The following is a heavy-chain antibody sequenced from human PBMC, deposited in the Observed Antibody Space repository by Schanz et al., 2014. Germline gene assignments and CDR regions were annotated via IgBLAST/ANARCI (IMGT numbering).Heavy chain of an antibody. CDR3: AKSQGSSFDS. D-gene: IGHD6-13*01. V-gene: IGHV3-11*05. CDR1: GFTFSDAW. CDR2: VSRSTPDI. Sequence: VQLVESGGGLVKPGGSLRLSCAASGFTFSDAWMSWIRQAPGKGLEWVSYVSRSTPDIYYADSVKGRFTMSRDNAKNSLFLQMSSLRAEDTAVYYCAKSQGSSFDSWGQGTLVTVSS. J-gene: IGHJ4*02.